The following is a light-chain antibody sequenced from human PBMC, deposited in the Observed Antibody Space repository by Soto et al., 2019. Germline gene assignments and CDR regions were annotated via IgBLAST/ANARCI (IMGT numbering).Light chain of an antibody. V-gene: IGKV1-5*01. J-gene: IGKJ1*01. CDR3: QQYDYSRT. Sequence: DIQMTQSPSTLSASVGDSVTMTFRASQNISTSLAWYQHKPGKAPTLLMFDVSKLESGVPSRFSGSGSGTEFTLTISSLHSDDFATYYCQQYDYSRTFGQGTKVDIK. CDR2: DVS. CDR1: QNISTS.